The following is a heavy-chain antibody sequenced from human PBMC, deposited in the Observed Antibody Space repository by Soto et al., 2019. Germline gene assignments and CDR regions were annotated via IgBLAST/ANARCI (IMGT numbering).Heavy chain of an antibody. CDR1: GFTFSDYY. D-gene: IGHD6-13*01. CDR3: ARDLAESSNYYYYGMAV. J-gene: IGHJ6*02. V-gene: IGHV3-11*01. CDR2: ISSSGSTI. Sequence: QVQLVESGGGLVKPGGSLRLSCAASGFTFSDYYMSWFRQAPGKGLEWVSYISSSGSTIYYADSVKGRVTISRNNAKNTLYRQRNSLRVEDTAVYYCARDLAESSNYYYYGMAVWGQGTTVTVSS.